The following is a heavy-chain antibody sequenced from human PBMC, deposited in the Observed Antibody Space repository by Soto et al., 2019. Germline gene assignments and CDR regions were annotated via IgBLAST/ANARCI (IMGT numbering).Heavy chain of an antibody. CDR1: GGSISSSNW. D-gene: IGHD3-16*01. V-gene: IGHV4-4*02. CDR3: AKMGDYLFHY. CDR2: IYHRGST. Sequence: QVQLQELGPGLVKPSGTLSLTCAVSGGSISSSNWWSWVRQPPGKGLEWVGEIYHRGSTNYNPSLMSRVTISVDKSKNQFSLTLSSVTAADTAVYYCAKMGDYLFHYWGQGTLVTVSS. J-gene: IGHJ4*02.